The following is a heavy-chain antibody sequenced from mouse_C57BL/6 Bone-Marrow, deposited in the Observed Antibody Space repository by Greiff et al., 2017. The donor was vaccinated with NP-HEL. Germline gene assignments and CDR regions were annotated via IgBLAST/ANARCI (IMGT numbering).Heavy chain of an antibody. D-gene: IGHD3-1*01. Sequence: VQLKESGAELVRPGASVKLSCTASGFNIKDDYMHWVKQRPEQGLEWIGWIDPENGDTEYASKFQGKATITADTSSNTAYLQLSSLTSEDTAVYYCTTQLFDYWGQGTTLTVSS. CDR2: IDPENGDT. J-gene: IGHJ2*01. CDR1: GFNIKDDY. V-gene: IGHV14-4*01. CDR3: TTQLFDY.